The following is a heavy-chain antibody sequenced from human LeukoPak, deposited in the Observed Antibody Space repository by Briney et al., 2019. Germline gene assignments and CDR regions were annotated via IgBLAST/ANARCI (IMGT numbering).Heavy chain of an antibody. CDR2: INWNGGST. CDR1: GFTFDDYG. D-gene: IGHD6-19*01. CDR3: ARIDVAVAGHYYYYYGMDV. J-gene: IGHJ6*02. Sequence: GGSLRLSCAASGFTFDDYGMSWVRQAPGKGLEWVSGINWNGGSTGYADSVKGRFTISRDNAKNSLYLQMNSLRAEDTALYYCARIDVAVAGHYYYYYGMDVWGQGTTVTVSS. V-gene: IGHV3-20*04.